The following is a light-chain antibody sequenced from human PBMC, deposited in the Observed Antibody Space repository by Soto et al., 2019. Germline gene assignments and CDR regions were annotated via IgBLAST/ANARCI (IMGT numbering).Light chain of an antibody. CDR3: GTWDSSLSAGV. CDR2: DNN. Sequence: VLTQPPSVSAAPGQKVTISCSGSSSNIGNNYISWYQQLPGTAPKLLIYDNNKRPSGIPDRFSGSKSGTSATLGITGLQTGDEADYYCGTWDSSLSAGVFGTGTKVTVL. CDR1: SSNIGNNY. J-gene: IGLJ1*01. V-gene: IGLV1-51*01.